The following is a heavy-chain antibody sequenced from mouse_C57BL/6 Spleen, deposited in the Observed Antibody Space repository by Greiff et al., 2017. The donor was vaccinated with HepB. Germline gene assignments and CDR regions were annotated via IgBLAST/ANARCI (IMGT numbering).Heavy chain of an antibody. D-gene: IGHD1-1*01. CDR3: GGGTTVVGYFDV. Sequence: VQLQQPGAELVMPGASVKLSCKASGYTFTSYWMHWVKQRPGQGLEWIGEIDPSDSYTNYNQKFKGKSTLTVDKSSSTAYMQLSSLTSEDSAVYYCGGGTTVVGYFDVWGTGTTVTVSS. J-gene: IGHJ1*03. CDR1: GYTFTSYW. CDR2: IDPSDSYT. V-gene: IGHV1-69*01.